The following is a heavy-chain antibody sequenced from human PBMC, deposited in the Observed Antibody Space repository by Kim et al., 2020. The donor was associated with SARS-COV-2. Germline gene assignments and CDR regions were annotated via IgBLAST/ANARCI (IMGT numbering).Heavy chain of an antibody. J-gene: IGHJ3*02. CDR3: ARETRLYGVTTNWGWAFDI. Sequence: GGSLRLSCAASGFTVSSNYMSWVRQAPGKGLEWVSVIYSGGSTYYADSVKGRFTISRDHSKNTLYLQMNSLRAEDTAVYYCARETRLYGVTTNWGWAFDIWGQGTMVTVSS. D-gene: IGHD4-17*01. CDR1: GFTVSSNY. CDR2: IYSGGST. V-gene: IGHV3-53*01.